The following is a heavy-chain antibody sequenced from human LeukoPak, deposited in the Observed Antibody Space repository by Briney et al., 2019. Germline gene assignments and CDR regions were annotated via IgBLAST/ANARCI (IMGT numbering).Heavy chain of an antibody. Sequence: GSLRLSCAASGFTFSTYPMTWVRQAPGKGLEWVAVISYDGSNKYYADSVKGRFTISRDNSKNTLYLQMNSLRAEDTAVYYCAKLVGATGDYWGQGTLVTVSS. J-gene: IGHJ4*02. CDR1: GFTFSTYP. CDR2: ISYDGSNK. CDR3: AKLVGATGDY. V-gene: IGHV3-30*18. D-gene: IGHD1-26*01.